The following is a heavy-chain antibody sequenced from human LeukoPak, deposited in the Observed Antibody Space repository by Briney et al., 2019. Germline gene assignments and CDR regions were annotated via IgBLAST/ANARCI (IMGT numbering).Heavy chain of an antibody. CDR1: GFIFRNYA. V-gene: IGHV3-23*01. Sequence: GSLRLSCAASGFIFRNYAMSWVRQAPGKGLEWVSAITGSGDTTYYADSVKGRFTVSRDNSKNTLYVEMNTLRAEDTAVYYCAKWGDYDILTGYYVSDFWGQGTLVTVSS. CDR2: ITGSGDTT. CDR3: AKWGDYDILTGYYVSDF. D-gene: IGHD3-9*01. J-gene: IGHJ4*02.